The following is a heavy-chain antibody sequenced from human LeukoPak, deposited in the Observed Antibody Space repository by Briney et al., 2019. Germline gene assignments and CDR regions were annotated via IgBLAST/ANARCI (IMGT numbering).Heavy chain of an antibody. CDR1: GYTFIGYY. D-gene: IGHD6-13*01. Sequence: ASVKVSCKASGYTFIGYYIHWVRQAPGQGLEWMGWINPNSGGTNYAQKFQGRVTMTRDTSISTAYMELSRLRSDDTAVYYCARDSPIAAAGTWGQGTLVTVSS. CDR3: ARDSPIAAAGT. CDR2: INPNSGGT. V-gene: IGHV1-2*02. J-gene: IGHJ4*02.